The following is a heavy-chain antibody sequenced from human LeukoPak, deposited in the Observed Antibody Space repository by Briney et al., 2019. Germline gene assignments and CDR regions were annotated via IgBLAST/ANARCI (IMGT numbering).Heavy chain of an antibody. Sequence: PGGSLRLSCAASGFTFSSFSMNWVRQAPGKGLEWVSSISSSSSYIYYADSVKGRFTISRDNAKDSLYLQMNSLRAEDTAVYYCARGDGSYFDYWGQGTLVTVSS. V-gene: IGHV3-21*01. CDR1: GFTFSSFS. D-gene: IGHD1-26*01. CDR3: ARGDGSYFDY. J-gene: IGHJ4*02. CDR2: ISSSSSYI.